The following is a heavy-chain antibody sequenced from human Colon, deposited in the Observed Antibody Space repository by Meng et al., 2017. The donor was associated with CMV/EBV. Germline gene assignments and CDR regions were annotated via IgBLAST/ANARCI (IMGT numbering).Heavy chain of an antibody. CDR2: IFHSGST. J-gene: IGHJ5*02. CDR3: ARFGDGSGYYYRGAFDL. D-gene: IGHD3-22*01. Sequence: SWVRQASGRGLEWIGTIFHSGSTYHNPSLKSRVTISVDTSKNQFSLKLSSVTAADTAVYYCARFGDGSGYYYRGAFDLWGQGTLVTVSS. V-gene: IGHV4-4*02.